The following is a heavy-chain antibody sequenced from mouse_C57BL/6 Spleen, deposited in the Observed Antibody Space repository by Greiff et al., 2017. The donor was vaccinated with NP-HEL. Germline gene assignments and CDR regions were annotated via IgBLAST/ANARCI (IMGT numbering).Heavy chain of an antibody. D-gene: IGHD2-5*01. CDR3: ARGTRYYSNLDYAMDY. CDR2: INPYNGGT. Sequence: EVQLQQSGPVLVKPGASVKMSCKASGYTFTDYYMNWVKQSHGKSLEWIGVINPYNGGTSYNQKFKGKATLTVDKSSSTAYMELNSLTSEDSAVYYCARGTRYYSNLDYAMDYWGQGTSVTVSS. V-gene: IGHV1-19*01. CDR1: GYTFTDYY. J-gene: IGHJ4*01.